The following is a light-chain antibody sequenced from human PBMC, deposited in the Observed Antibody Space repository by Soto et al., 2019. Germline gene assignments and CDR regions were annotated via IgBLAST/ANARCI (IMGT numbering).Light chain of an antibody. Sequence: AIQMTQSPSSLSASLGDRVTITCRASQGIRSDVSWYQQKPGQAPKLVIYAASNLYTGVPSRFSGRRSGTEFTLTISSLQPEDFASYYCLQDYGDSWTFGQGTKVDI. J-gene: IGKJ1*01. CDR2: AAS. CDR3: LQDYGDSWT. V-gene: IGKV1-6*01. CDR1: QGIRSD.